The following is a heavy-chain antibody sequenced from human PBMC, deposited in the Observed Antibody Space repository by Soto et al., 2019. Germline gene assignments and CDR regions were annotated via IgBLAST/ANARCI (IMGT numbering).Heavy chain of an antibody. D-gene: IGHD4-17*01. Sequence: GESLKISCKGSGYSFTSYWIGWVRQMPGKGLEWMGIIYPGDSDTRYSPSFQGQVTISADKSISTAYLQWGSLKASDTAMYYCVRSVGDYVKAPFDYWGQGTLVNVSS. V-gene: IGHV5-51*01. CDR2: IYPGDSDT. CDR3: VRSVGDYVKAPFDY. J-gene: IGHJ4*02. CDR1: GYSFTSYW.